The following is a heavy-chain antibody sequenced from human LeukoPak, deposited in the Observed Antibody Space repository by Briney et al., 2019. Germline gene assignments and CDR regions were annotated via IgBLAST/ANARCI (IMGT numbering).Heavy chain of an antibody. D-gene: IGHD2-21*01. J-gene: IGHJ4*02. CDR2: INSDGSST. CDR3: ARGGFGIVVVSAIDY. Sequence: GGSLRLSCAASGFTFRNYWMHWVRQAPGKGLVWVSRINSDGSSTTYADSVKGRFTMSRDNAKNTLYLQMNSLRAEDTAVYYCARGGFGIVVVSAIDYWGQGALVTASS. CDR1: GFTFRNYW. V-gene: IGHV3-74*01.